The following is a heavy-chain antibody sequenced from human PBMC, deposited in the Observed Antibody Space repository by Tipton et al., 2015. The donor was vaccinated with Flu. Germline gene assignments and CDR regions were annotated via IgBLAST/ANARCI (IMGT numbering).Heavy chain of an antibody. CDR1: GLTVSSSY. J-gene: IGHJ3*01. Sequence: SLRLSCAASGLTVSSSYMTWVRQAPGKGLEWVSILYSGGGTYYADSVKGRFTISRDNSKNTVYLQMNSLREEDTALYFCARDSTYVDYVLSGFDVWGLGTMVTVSS. CDR3: ARDSTYVDYVLSGFDV. D-gene: IGHD4-17*01. CDR2: LYSGGGT. V-gene: IGHV3-66*01.